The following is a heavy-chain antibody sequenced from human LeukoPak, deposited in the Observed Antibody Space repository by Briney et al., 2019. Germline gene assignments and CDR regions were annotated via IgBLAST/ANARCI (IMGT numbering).Heavy chain of an antibody. CDR3: AGDLNGSENDY. V-gene: IGHV3-11*06. D-gene: IGHD3-10*01. CDR2: ISSSSSYT. Sequence: KAGGSLRLSCAASGFTFSDYYMSWICQAPGKGLEWVSYISSSSSYTNYADSVKGRFTISRDNAKNSLYLQMNSLRAEDTAVYYCAGDLNGSENDYWGQGTLVTVSS. CDR1: GFTFSDYY. J-gene: IGHJ4*02.